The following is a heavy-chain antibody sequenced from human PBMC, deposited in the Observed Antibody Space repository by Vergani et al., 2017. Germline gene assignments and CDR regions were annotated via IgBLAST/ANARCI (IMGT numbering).Heavy chain of an antibody. J-gene: IGHJ4*02. V-gene: IGHV4-61*02. Sequence: QVKLQESGPGLLKPSQTLSLTCTVSGESIRSGSHYWSWIRQPAGKGPEWIGHTHTGGSTELNPSFKRRVSISVDTSKGQFSLKLNSVTVADTAVYYCARSRPYCTSGSCPAIWGQGTLVTVSS. CDR2: THTGGST. CDR1: GESIRSGSHY. D-gene: IGHD2-15*01. CDR3: ARSRPYCTSGSCPAI.